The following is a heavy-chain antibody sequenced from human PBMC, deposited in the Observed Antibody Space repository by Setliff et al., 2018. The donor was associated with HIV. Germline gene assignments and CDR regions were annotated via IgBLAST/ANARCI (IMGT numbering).Heavy chain of an antibody. CDR1: GGSISGYY. CDR2: MYYSGSS. V-gene: IGHV4-59*08. CDR3: AKCQGYNWNDGKVAPFDY. D-gene: IGHD1-20*01. J-gene: IGHJ4*02. Sequence: PSETLSLTCSVSGGSISGYYWSWIRQTPGKGLEWIGYMYYSGSSSYNPSLKSRVTMSVDTSKNHFSLYLNSVTAADTAIYYCAKCQGYNWNDGKVAPFDYWGQGALVTVSS.